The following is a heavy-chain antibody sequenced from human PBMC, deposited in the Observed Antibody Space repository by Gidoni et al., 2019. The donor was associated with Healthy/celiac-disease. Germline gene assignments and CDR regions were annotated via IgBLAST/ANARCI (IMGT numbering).Heavy chain of an antibody. J-gene: IGHJ3*02. CDR1: GGSISSSSYY. CDR2: IYYSGST. CDR3: ASPGSNWNDVRVAFDI. V-gene: IGHV4-39*01. Sequence: QLQLQESGPGLVKPSETLSLTCTVSGGSISSSSYYWGWIRQPPGKGLEWIGSIYYSGSTYYNPSLKSRVTISVDTSKNQFSLKLSSVTAADTAVYYCASPGSNWNDVRVAFDIWGQGTMVTVSS. D-gene: IGHD1-20*01.